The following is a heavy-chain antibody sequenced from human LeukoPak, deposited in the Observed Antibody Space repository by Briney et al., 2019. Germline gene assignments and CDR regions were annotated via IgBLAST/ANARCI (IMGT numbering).Heavy chain of an antibody. CDR2: ISSSSSYI. D-gene: IGHD2-8*01. J-gene: IGHJ6*02. V-gene: IGHV3-21*04. Sequence: GRSLRLSCAASGFTFSSFAMHWLRQAPGKGLEWVSSISSSSSYIYYADSVKGRFTISRDNSKNTLYLQMNSLRAEDTAVYYCAKMKENPYDYYYGMDVWGQGTTVTVSS. CDR3: AKMKENPYDYYYGMDV. CDR1: GFTFSSFA.